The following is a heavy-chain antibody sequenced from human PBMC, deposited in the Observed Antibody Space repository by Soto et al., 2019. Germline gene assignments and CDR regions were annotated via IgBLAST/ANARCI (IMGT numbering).Heavy chain of an antibody. Sequence: SVKVSCKASGYTFTGYYMHWVRQAPGQGLEWMGWINPIFGTANYAQKFQDRVTITADKSTSTAYMELSSLRSEDTAVYYCASRVNGYSGYASDYWGQGTLVTVSS. V-gene: IGHV1-69*06. CDR1: GYTFTGYY. CDR2: INPIFGTA. J-gene: IGHJ4*02. CDR3: ASRVNGYSGYASDY. D-gene: IGHD5-12*01.